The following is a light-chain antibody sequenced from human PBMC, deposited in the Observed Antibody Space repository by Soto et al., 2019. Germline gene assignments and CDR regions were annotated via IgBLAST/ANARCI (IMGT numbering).Light chain of an antibody. J-gene: IGKJ5*01. CDR3: QQRSNWPPIT. CDR2: DAS. CDR1: QSIRTF. V-gene: IGKV3-11*01. Sequence: EIVLTQSPVTLSLSPGERATLSCRASQSIRTFLAWYQRKPGQAPRLLVYDASNRATDIPARFSGSGSGTDFTLTISSLEPEDFAVYYCQQRSNWPPITFGQGTRLEIK.